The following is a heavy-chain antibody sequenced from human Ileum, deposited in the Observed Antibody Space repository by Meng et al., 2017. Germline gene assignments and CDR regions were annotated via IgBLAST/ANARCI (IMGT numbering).Heavy chain of an antibody. CDR3: ARVNSDCDGVICYKGWFDP. J-gene: IGHJ5*02. V-gene: IGHV4-30-4*01. CDR2: IHFSGST. Sequence: QVQLQESGPGLVKPSQTLSLTCPVLGGSMSGVDYYWSWIRQPPGKGLEWIGYIHFSGSTYYNPSLNSRITISVDMSRNQFSLRLTSVTSADMAVYYCARVNSDCDGVICYKGWFDPWGQGTLVTVSS. D-gene: IGHD2-21*01. CDR1: GGSMSGVDYY.